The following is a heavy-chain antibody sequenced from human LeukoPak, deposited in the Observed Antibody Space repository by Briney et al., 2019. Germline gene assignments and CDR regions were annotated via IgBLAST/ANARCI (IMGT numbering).Heavy chain of an antibody. D-gene: IGHD4-23*01. CDR2: ISAYNGNT. Sequence: GASVKVSCKASGYTFTSYGISWVRQAPGQGLEWMGWISAYNGNTNYAQKLQGRVTMTTDTSTTTAYMELRSLRSDDTAVYYCARLLQGWELNYYYSYMDVWGEGTAVTVSS. V-gene: IGHV1-18*01. CDR1: GYTFTSYG. CDR3: ARLLQGWELNYYYSYMDV. J-gene: IGHJ6*03.